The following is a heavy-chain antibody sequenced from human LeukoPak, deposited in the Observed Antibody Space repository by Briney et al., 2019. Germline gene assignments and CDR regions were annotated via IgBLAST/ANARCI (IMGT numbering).Heavy chain of an antibody. J-gene: IGHJ3*02. V-gene: IGHV3-74*01. CDR2: INSDGSST. Sequence: GGSLRLSCAASGFTFSSYWMHWVRQAPGKGLVWVSRINSDGSSTSYADSVKGRFTISRDNAKNTLYLQMNSLRAEDTAVYYCVKDPGWQLQYEGAGAFDIWGQGTMVTVSS. D-gene: IGHD2-15*01. CDR1: GFTFSSYW. CDR3: VKDPGWQLQYEGAGAFDI.